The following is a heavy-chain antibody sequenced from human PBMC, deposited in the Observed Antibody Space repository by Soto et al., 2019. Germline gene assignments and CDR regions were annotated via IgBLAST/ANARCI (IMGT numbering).Heavy chain of an antibody. V-gene: IGHV1-69*02. Sequence: QVQLVQSGAEVKKPGSSVKVSCKASGGTFSSYTISWVRQAPGQGLEWMGRIIPILGIANYAQKFQDRVTITADKSTSTAYMELSSLRSEDTAVYYCARLGSGDYGDYYYGMDVWGQGTTVTVSS. CDR2: IIPILGIA. CDR3: ARLGSGDYGDYYYGMDV. D-gene: IGHD4-17*01. CDR1: GGTFSSYT. J-gene: IGHJ6*02.